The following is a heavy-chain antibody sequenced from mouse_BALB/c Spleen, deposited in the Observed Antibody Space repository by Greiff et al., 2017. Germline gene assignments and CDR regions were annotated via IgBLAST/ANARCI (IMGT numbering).Heavy chain of an antibody. Sequence: VQLKESGAELVKPGASVKLSCTASGFNIKDTYMHWVKQRPEQGLEWIGRIDPANGNTKYDPKFQGKATITADTSSNTAYLQLSSLTSEDTAVYYCAAYDGYYEDYYAMDYWGQGTSVTVSS. CDR3: AAYDGYYEDYYAMDY. D-gene: IGHD2-3*01. CDR2: IDPANGNT. V-gene: IGHV14-3*02. CDR1: GFNIKDTY. J-gene: IGHJ4*01.